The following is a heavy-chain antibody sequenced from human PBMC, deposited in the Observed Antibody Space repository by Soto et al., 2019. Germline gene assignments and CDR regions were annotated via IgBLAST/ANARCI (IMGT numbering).Heavy chain of an antibody. Sequence: GGSLRLSCAASGFTFSSYSMNWVRQAPGKGLEWVSSISSSSSYIYYADSVKGRFTISRDNAKNSLYLQMNSLRAEDTAVYYCARDNPDPNFVWLFDYWGQGTLVTVSS. CDR2: ISSSSSYI. CDR1: GFTFSSYS. J-gene: IGHJ4*02. D-gene: IGHD3-9*01. V-gene: IGHV3-21*01. CDR3: ARDNPDPNFVWLFDY.